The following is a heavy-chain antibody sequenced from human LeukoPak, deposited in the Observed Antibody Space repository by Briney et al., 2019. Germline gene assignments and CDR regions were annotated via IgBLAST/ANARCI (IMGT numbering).Heavy chain of an antibody. J-gene: IGHJ6*02. CDR3: ARDGAAAGGFYYYGMDV. D-gene: IGHD6-13*01. Sequence: SETLSLTCTVSGGSISSYYWSWIRQPAGKGLEWIGRIYTSGSTNYNPSLKSRVTMSVDTSKNQFSLKLSSVTAADTAVYYCARDGAAAGGFYYYGMDVWGQGTTVTVSS. V-gene: IGHV4-4*07. CDR1: GGSISSYY. CDR2: IYTSGST.